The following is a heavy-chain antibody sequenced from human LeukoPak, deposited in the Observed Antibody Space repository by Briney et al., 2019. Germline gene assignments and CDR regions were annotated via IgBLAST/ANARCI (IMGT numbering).Heavy chain of an antibody. J-gene: IGHJ4*02. Sequence: PSETLSLTCTVSGGSISSSSYYWGCIRQPPGKGLEWIESIYYSGSTYYNPSLKSRVTISVDTSKNQFSLKLSSVTAADTAVYYCASWMHDYGDYDGTWYYFDYWGQGTLVTVSS. D-gene: IGHD4-17*01. CDR1: GGSISSSSYY. V-gene: IGHV4-39*07. CDR2: IYYSGST. CDR3: ASWMHDYGDYDGTWYYFDY.